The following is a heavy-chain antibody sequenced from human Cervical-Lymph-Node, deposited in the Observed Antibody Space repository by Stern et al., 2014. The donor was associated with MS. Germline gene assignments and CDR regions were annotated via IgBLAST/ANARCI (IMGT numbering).Heavy chain of an antibody. CDR2: LNPSSGAT. CDR1: GYIFTAYY. J-gene: IGHJ4*02. D-gene: IGHD4-17*01. Sequence: QVQLVQSGAEVKKPGASVKVSCSTSGYIFTAYYIHWVRQAPGKGLTLMGRLNPSSGATDLAQTFQGRVTMTRDTSISTAYLELTSLTSDDTAVYYCARSITVTPLEYWGQGTLVAVSS. V-gene: IGHV1-2*06. CDR3: ARSITVTPLEY.